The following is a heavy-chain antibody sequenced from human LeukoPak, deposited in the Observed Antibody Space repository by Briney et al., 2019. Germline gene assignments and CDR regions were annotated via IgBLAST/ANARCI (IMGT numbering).Heavy chain of an antibody. Sequence: GASVKVSCKASGYTFTSYDINWVRQATGQGLEWMGWMNPNSGNTGYAQKFQGRVTTTRNTSISTAYMELSSLRSEDTAVYYCARTGTASRNYYYYYMDVWGKGTTVTVSS. CDR3: ARTGTASRNYYYYYMDV. CDR1: GYTFTSYD. D-gene: IGHD1-1*01. CDR2: MNPNSGNT. V-gene: IGHV1-8*01. J-gene: IGHJ6*03.